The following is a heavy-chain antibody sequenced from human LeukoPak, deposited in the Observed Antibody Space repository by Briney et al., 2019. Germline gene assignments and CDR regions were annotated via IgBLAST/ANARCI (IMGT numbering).Heavy chain of an antibody. D-gene: IGHD3-10*01. CDR2: IGGDGTT. CDR3: AKGPYGLGIYYGMDV. CDR1: GFTFSNCG. Sequence: GGSLRLSCATSGFTFSNCGMSWVRQAPGKGLQWLSVIGGDGTTYYADSVKGRFTVSRDNSENTFYLQMNSLRAEDTAVYYCAKGPYGLGIYYGMDVWGQGTTVTV. V-gene: IGHV3-23*01. J-gene: IGHJ6*02.